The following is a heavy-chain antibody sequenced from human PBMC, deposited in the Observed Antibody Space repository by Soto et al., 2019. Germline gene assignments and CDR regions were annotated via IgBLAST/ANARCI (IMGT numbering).Heavy chain of an antibody. D-gene: IGHD6-6*01. V-gene: IGHV3-13*04. J-gene: IGHJ5*02. CDR3: ARGALGFDP. Sequence: EVQVVESGGGLVQPGGSQRLSCAASGFTFSRYDMHWVRQATGRGLEWVSGIGTSGDTYYAGSVKGRFTISRENAKNSVYLQMNILRAGDTAVYYCARGALGFDPWGQGTLVAVSS. CDR2: IGTSGDT. CDR1: GFTFSRYD.